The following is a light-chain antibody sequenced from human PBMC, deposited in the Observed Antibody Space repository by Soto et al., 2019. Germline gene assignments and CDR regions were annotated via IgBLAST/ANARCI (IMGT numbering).Light chain of an antibody. CDR1: QSVSSNY. J-gene: IGKJ2*03. Sequence: EIVLTQSPGTLSLSLGERATLSCRASQSVSSNYLAWYQQKPGHAPRLLIYATSSRATGIPDRFSGSGSGTDFTLTISRLEPEDFAVYYCQQYGNSPRYSFGQGTKLEIK. CDR2: ATS. CDR3: QQYGNSPRYS. V-gene: IGKV3-20*01.